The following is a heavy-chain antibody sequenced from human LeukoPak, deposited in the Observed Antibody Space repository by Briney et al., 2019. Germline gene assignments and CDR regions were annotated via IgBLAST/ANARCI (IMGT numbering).Heavy chain of an antibody. CDR2: ISYDGSNK. D-gene: IGHD3-22*01. CDR3: ARVAYDSSGSVDY. Sequence: GRSLRLSCAASGFTFSSYAMHWVRQAPGKGLEWVAVISYDGSNKYYADSVKGRFTISRDNSKNTLYLQMNSLRAEDTAVYYCARVAYDSSGSVDYGGQGTLVTVSS. V-gene: IGHV3-30-3*01. CDR1: GFTFSSYA. J-gene: IGHJ4*02.